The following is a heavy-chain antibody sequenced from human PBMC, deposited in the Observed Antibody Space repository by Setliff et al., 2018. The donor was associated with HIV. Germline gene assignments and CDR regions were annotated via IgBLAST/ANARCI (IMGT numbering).Heavy chain of an antibody. CDR1: GFTFSTHA. CDR3: AKVTAAAGLACDY. J-gene: IGHJ4*02. V-gene: IGHV3-30*02. CDR2: IWYDGSNK. D-gene: IGHD6-13*01. Sequence: PGGSLRLSCGASGFTFSTHAMHWVRQAPGKALEWVAYIWYDGSNKYYADSVKGRFAISRDNSKNTLYLQMNSLRAEDTAVYYCAKVTAAAGLACDYWGQGTLVTVSS.